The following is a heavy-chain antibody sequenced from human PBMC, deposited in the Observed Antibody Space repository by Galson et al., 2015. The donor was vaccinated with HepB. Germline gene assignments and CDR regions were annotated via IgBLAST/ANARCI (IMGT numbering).Heavy chain of an antibody. V-gene: IGHV1-69*13. CDR1: GDSISSFG. CDR3: GRGTTTTIFGVAHPIDH. CDR2: LIPMLGNP. Sequence: SVKVSCKASGDSISSFGLTWVRLAPGQGLEWVGGLIPMLGNPSYAQKFQGRVSITADESMNTAYMELSSLRSEDTATYYCGRGTTTTIFGVAHPIDHWGQGTLVTVFS. J-gene: IGHJ4*02. D-gene: IGHD3-3*02.